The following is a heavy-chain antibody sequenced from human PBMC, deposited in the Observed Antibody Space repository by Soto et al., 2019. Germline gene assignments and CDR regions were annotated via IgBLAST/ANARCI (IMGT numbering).Heavy chain of an antibody. V-gene: IGHV3-30*18. Sequence: GWSLRLSCAASGFTFSSYGMHWVRQAPGKGLEWVAVISYDGSNKYYADSVKGRLTISRDNSKNTLYLQMNSLRAEDTAVYYCAKIGIVVVPAAIPPDEYFQHWGQGTLVTVSS. CDR2: ISYDGSNK. CDR1: GFTFSSYG. CDR3: AKIGIVVVPAAIPPDEYFQH. J-gene: IGHJ1*01. D-gene: IGHD2-2*02.